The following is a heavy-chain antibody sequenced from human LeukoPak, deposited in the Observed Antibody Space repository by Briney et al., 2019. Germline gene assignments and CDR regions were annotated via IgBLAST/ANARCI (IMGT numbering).Heavy chain of an antibody. CDR2: INHSGST. Sequence: SETLSLTCTVSGGSISSYYWSWIRQPPGKGLEWIGEINHSGSTNYNPSLKSRVTISVDTSKNQFSLKLSSVTAADTAVYYCARGQLYYDILTGYSLWGQGTLVTVSS. J-gene: IGHJ4*02. CDR3: ARGQLYYDILTGYSL. V-gene: IGHV4-34*01. CDR1: GGSISSYY. D-gene: IGHD3-9*01.